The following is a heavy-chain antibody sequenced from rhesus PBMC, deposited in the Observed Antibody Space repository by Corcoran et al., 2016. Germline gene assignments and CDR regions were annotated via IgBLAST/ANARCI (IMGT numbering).Heavy chain of an antibody. D-gene: IGHD3S6*01. CDR1: GGSISGGYY. J-gene: IGHJ4*01. V-gene: IGHV4S7*01. Sequence: QVQLQESGPGLVKPSETLSLTCAVSGGSISGGYYWGWIRQHPGKGGEWIGDIYGSGGSTYYNPSLKSRVTISTDTSKNQFSLKLSSVTAADTAVYYCARDTPFSYWGQGVLVTVSS. CDR2: IYGSGGST. CDR3: ARDTPFSY.